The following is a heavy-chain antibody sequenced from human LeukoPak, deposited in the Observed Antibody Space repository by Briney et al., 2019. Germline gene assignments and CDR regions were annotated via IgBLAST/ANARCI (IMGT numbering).Heavy chain of an antibody. CDR2: IYYSGST. CDR1: GGSISSSSYY. J-gene: IGHJ4*02. CDR3: AHTGRYYDSSGYSTHPFDY. V-gene: IGHV4-39*07. Sequence: PSETLSLTCTVSGGSISSSSYYWGWIRQPPGKGLEWIGSIYYSGSTYYNPSLKSRVTISVDTSKNQFSLKLSSVTAADTAVYYCAHTGRYYDSSGYSTHPFDYWGQGTLVTVSS. D-gene: IGHD3-22*01.